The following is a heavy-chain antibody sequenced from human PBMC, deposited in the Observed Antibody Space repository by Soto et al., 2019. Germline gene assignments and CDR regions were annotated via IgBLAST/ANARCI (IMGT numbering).Heavy chain of an antibody. V-gene: IGHV4-30-4*01. D-gene: IGHD7-27*01. J-gene: IGHJ5*01. Sequence: SETLSLTCSVSGDSISNLDYFWAWIRQPPGQALEYIGYIYKSATTYYNPSLESRVAISVDTSKSQFSLNVTSVTAADTSVYFCARGRYCLTGRCFPNWFDSWGQGALVTVSS. CDR2: IYKSATT. CDR3: ARGRYCLTGRCFPNWFDS. CDR1: GDSISNLDYF.